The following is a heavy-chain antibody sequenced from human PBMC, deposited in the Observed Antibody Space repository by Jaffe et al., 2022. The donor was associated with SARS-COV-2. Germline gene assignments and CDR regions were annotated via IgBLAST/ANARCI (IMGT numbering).Heavy chain of an antibody. J-gene: IGHJ4*02. CDR1: GGSISSYY. CDR2: IYYSGST. CDR3: AGGWLSSNDY. V-gene: IGHV4-59*01. D-gene: IGHD3-9*01. Sequence: QVQLQESGPGLVKPSETLSLTCTVSGGSISSYYWSWIRQPPGKGLEWIGYIYYSGSTNYNPSLKSRVTISVDTSKNQFSLKLSSVTAADTAVYYCAGGWLSSNDYWGQGTLVTVSS.